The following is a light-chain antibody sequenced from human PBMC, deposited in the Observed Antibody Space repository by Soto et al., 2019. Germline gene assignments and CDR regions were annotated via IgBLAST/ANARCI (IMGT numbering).Light chain of an antibody. CDR2: DAS. J-gene: IGKJ5*01. CDR3: QQYENLPT. V-gene: IGKV1-33*01. CDR1: QNINNY. Sequence: DIQMTQSPSSLSPSVGDGVTITCQASQNINNYLNWYQQKPGRAPKLLIYDASNLEAGVPSRLRGSGSGTDFTFTIRRLQPEDIATYYCQQYENLPTFGQGTRLEIK.